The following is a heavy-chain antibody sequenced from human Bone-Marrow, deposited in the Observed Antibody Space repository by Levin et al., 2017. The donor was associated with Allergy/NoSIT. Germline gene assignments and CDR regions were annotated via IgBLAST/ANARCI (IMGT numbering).Heavy chain of an antibody. CDR3: ARGIWFGESASYFFDY. CDR2: IYPGDSDT. Sequence: PGESLKISCKASGYTFTSFWIGWVRQMPGKGLEWMGFIYPGDSDTIYSPSFQGQVTIAADKSITSAYLQWSSLKASDTAMYYCARGIWFGESASYFFDYWGQGILVTVSS. V-gene: IGHV5-51*01. D-gene: IGHD3-10*01. J-gene: IGHJ4*02. CDR1: GYTFTSFW.